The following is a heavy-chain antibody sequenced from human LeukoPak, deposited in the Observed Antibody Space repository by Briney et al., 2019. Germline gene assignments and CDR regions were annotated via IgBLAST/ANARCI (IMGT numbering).Heavy chain of an antibody. D-gene: IGHD3-22*01. Sequence: SETLSLTCTVSGGSISSNTDYWGWIRQPPGQGLEWIGSIFHTGITYYNPSLKSRVTISVDTSNKQFSLKLSSVTAADTAVYYCARDRYYYDSSGYYFLDYWGQGTLVTVSS. CDR1: GGSISSNTDY. J-gene: IGHJ4*02. CDR3: ARDRYYYDSSGYYFLDY. V-gene: IGHV4-39*07. CDR2: IFHTGIT.